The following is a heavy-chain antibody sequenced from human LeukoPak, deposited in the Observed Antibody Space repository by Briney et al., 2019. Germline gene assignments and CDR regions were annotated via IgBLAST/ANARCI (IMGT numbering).Heavy chain of an antibody. CDR1: GFTFSDYY. CDR3: ARDLKGSAWYVDD. V-gene: IGHV3-11*05. Sequence: GGSLRLSCAASGFTFSDYYMTWIRQAPGKGLEWLSYISSSSTYTNNADSVKGRFTISRDNAKNSLYLQMNSLRAEDTAVYYCARDLKGSAWYVDDWGQGTLVTVSS. J-gene: IGHJ4*02. D-gene: IGHD6-19*01. CDR2: ISSSSTYT.